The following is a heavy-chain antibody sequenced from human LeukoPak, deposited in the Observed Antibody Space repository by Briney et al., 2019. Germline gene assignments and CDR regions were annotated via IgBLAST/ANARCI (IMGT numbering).Heavy chain of an antibody. D-gene: IGHD3-10*01. CDR2: IDYSGYT. J-gene: IGHJ5*02. V-gene: IGHV4-59*13. Sequence: SETLSLTCTVSGDSISSYYWSWIRQPPGKGLEWIGYIDYSGYTNYNPSLKSQVTISVDTSKNQFSLKLTSVTAADTAVYFCARGGYYGSGNDFRFDPWGQGTLVTVSS. CDR3: ARGGYYGSGNDFRFDP. CDR1: GDSISSYY.